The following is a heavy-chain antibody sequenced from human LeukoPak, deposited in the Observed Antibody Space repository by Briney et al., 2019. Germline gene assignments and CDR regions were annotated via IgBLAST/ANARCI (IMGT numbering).Heavy chain of an antibody. Sequence: SETLSLTCTVSGGSISSSSYYSGWIRQPPGKGLEWIGSIYYSGSTYYNPSLKSRVTISVDTSKNQCSLKLSSVTAADTAVYYCARDRGVEMATIEWFDPWGQGTLVIVSS. CDR2: IYYSGST. D-gene: IGHD5-24*01. V-gene: IGHV4-39*07. CDR3: ARDRGVEMATIEWFDP. CDR1: GGSISSSSYY. J-gene: IGHJ5*02.